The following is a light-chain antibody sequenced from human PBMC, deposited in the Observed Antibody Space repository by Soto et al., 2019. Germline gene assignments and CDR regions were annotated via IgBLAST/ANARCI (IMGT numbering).Light chain of an antibody. CDR2: DAS. CDR1: QIVTGDY. J-gene: IGKJ1*01. Sequence: EVVLTQSPGTLSLSPGEGATLSCGASQIVTGDYLAWYQQKPGQAPRLLMYDASTRATGIPDRFSGSGSGTDFTLIISRLEPEDFAVYYCQQYGDSLLTFGQGTKVDIK. CDR3: QQYGDSLLT. V-gene: IGKV3-20*01.